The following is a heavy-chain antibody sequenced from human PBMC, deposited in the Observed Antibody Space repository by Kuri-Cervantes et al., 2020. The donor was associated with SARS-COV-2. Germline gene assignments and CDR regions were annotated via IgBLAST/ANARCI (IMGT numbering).Heavy chain of an antibody. V-gene: IGHV3-30*18. CDR3: AKDRVRRGYSGYVILDY. J-gene: IGHJ4*02. Sequence: GESLKISCAASGFTFSSYGMHWVRQAPGKGLEWVAVISFGGTNKYYADSVKGRFTISRDNSKNTLYLQMNSLRAEDTAVYHCAKDRVRRGYSGYVILDYWGQGTLVIVSS. CDR1: GFTFSSYG. D-gene: IGHD5-12*01. CDR2: ISFGGTNK.